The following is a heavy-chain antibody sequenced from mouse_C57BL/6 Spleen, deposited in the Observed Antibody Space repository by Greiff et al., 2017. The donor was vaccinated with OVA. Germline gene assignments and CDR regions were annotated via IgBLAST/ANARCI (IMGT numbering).Heavy chain of an antibody. Sequence: QVQLKQPGAELVKPGASVKMSCKASGYTFTSYWITWVKQRPGQGLEWIGDIYPGSGSTNYNEKFKSKATLTVDTSSSTAYMQLSSLTSEDSAVYYCVYDGYYDYAMDYWGQGTSVTVSS. CDR2: IYPGSGST. D-gene: IGHD2-3*01. CDR1: GYTFTSYW. J-gene: IGHJ4*01. V-gene: IGHV1-55*01. CDR3: VYDGYYDYAMDY.